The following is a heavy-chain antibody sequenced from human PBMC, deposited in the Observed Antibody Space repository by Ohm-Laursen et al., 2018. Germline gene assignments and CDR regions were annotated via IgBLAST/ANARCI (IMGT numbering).Heavy chain of an antibody. V-gene: IGHV4-39*01. D-gene: IGHD3-10*01. CDR2: IYYSGST. Sequence: GTLSLTCAVSGGSISSSSYYWGWIRQPPGKGLEWIGSIYYSGSTYYNPSLKSRVTISVDTSKNQFSLKLSSVTAADTAVYYCAMVRGKYDYWGQGTLVTVSS. J-gene: IGHJ4*02. CDR3: AMVRGKYDY. CDR1: GGSISSSSYY.